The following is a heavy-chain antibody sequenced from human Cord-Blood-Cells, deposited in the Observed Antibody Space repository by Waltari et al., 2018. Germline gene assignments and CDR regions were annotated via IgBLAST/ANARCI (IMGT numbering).Heavy chain of an antibody. Sequence: QVQLQESGPGLVKPSETLSLTCTVSGGSISSYYWSWIRQPPGKGLEWIGYIYYSGSTNYNPSLKSRVTISVDTSKNQFSLKLSSVTAADTAVYYCAGAGQQRAFDIWGQWTMVTVSS. V-gene: IGHV4-59*01. CDR1: GGSISSYY. D-gene: IGHD6-13*01. CDR3: AGAGQQRAFDI. CDR2: IYYSGST. J-gene: IGHJ3*02.